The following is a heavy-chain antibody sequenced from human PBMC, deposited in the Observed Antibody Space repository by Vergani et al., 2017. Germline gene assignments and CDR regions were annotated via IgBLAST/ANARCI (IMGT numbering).Heavy chain of an antibody. CDR1: GFTFSSYA. V-gene: IGHV3-21*01. D-gene: IGHD6-6*01. Sequence: EVQLLESGGNLIQPGGSLRLSCGVSGFTFSSYAMTWVRLAPGKGLQWVSAISVSSSYIYYADSVKGRFTISRDNAKNSLYLQMNSLRAEDTAVYYCARAGGIADRQGFDYWGQGTLVTVSS. CDR3: ARAGGIADRQGFDY. CDR2: ISVSSSYI. J-gene: IGHJ4*02.